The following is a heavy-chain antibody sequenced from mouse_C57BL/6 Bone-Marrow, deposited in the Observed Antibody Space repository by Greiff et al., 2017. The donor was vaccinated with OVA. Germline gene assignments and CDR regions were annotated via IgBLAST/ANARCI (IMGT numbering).Heavy chain of an antibody. CDR3: ARDLRVAY. CDR1: GFTFSSYA. V-gene: IGHV5-4*01. J-gene: IGHJ2*01. CDR2: ISDGGSYT. Sequence: EVQGVESGGGLVKPGGSLKLSCAASGFTFSSYAMSWVRQTPEKRLEWVATISDGGSYTYYPDNVKGRFTISRDNAKNNLYLQMSHLKSEDTAMYYCARDLRVAYWGQGTTLTVSS.